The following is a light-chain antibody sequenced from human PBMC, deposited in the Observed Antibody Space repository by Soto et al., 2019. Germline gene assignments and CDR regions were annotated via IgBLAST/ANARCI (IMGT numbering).Light chain of an antibody. CDR1: QSVSSNY. CDR2: GAS. V-gene: IGKV3-20*01. CDR3: QQYGSSTT. J-gene: IGKJ2*01. Sequence: EIVLTQSPGTLSLSPGERATLSCRASQSVSSNYLAWFQHKPGQAPRLLIFGASNRATGIPDRFSGSGSVTDITLTISRLKPEDFAVYYCQQYGSSTTLGQGNKLEIK.